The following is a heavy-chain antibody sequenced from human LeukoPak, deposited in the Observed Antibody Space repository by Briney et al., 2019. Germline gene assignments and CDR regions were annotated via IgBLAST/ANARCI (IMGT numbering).Heavy chain of an antibody. V-gene: IGHV4-39*07. CDR2: IYYSGST. J-gene: IGHJ3*02. CDR1: GGSISSSSYY. CDR3: ARVSGGGKGAFDI. Sequence: SETPSLTCTVSGGSISSSSYYWGWIRQPPGKGLEWIGSIYYSGSTYYNPSLKSRVTISVDTSKNQFSLKLSSVTAADTAVYYCARVSGGGKGAFDIWGQGTMVTVSS. D-gene: IGHD6-19*01.